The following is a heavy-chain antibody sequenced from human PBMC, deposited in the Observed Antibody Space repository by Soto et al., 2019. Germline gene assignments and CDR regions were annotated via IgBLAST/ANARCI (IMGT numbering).Heavy chain of an antibody. J-gene: IGHJ6*02. Sequence: SETLSLTCTVSGDSISSGNKYWTWIRQPPGKGLEWIGYIFSSGTTYYNPSLKSRLTMALEASQNQFSLKVKSMTDADTAVYYCARVPSPFDYYYAMDVWGQGTTVTVSS. CDR2: IFSSGTT. CDR3: ARVPSPFDYYYAMDV. D-gene: IGHD3-16*01. CDR1: GDSISSGNKY. V-gene: IGHV4-30-4*01.